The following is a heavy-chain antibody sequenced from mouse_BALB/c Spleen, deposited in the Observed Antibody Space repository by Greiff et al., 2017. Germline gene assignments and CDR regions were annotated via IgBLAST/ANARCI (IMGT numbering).Heavy chain of an antibody. CDR3: ARDQRDYRYERHAMDY. CDR1: GFSLTSYG. Sequence: QVQLQQSGPGLVAPSQSLSITCTVSGFSLTSYGVHWVRQPPGKGLEWLGVIWAGGSTNYNSALMSRLSISKDNSKSQVFLKMNSLQTDDTAMYYCARDQRDYRYERHAMDYWGQGTAVTVSS. D-gene: IGHD2-14*01. V-gene: IGHV2-9*02. CDR2: IWAGGST. J-gene: IGHJ4*01.